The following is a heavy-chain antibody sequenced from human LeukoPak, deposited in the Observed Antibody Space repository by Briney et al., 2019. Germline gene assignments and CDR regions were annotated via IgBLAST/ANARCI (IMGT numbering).Heavy chain of an antibody. CDR1: GFTFSNHA. V-gene: IGHV3-64D*06. CDR3: VKSSSSAYPNYFDP. CDR2: ISSDVGST. D-gene: IGHD3-22*01. Sequence: PGGSLRLSCSASGFTFSNHAMHWVRQAPGKGLEYVSAISSDVGSTYYADSVKGRFTISRDNSKNTLYLQMSSLRDEDTAVYYCVKSSSSAYPNYFDPWGQGTLVTVSS. J-gene: IGHJ5*02.